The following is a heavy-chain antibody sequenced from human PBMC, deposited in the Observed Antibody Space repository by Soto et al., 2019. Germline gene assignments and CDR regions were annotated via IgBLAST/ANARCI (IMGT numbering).Heavy chain of an antibody. Sequence: SETLSLTCSVSGGSVSSHYWSWVRQPAGRGLEWIGRIYISGNTKYNPSFKSRVTMSVDTSKNQVSLRLSSVTAADTAVYYCARELKPYNSGWYFTLSWSQGTQVTVSS. CDR3: ARELKPYNSGWYFTLS. V-gene: IGHV4-4*07. CDR2: IYISGNT. CDR1: GGSVSSHY. D-gene: IGHD6-19*01. J-gene: IGHJ5*02.